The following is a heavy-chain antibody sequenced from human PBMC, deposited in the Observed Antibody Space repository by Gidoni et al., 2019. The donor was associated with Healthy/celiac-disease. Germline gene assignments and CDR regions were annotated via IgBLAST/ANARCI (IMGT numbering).Heavy chain of an antibody. CDR1: GSPGSAYD. J-gene: IGHJ4*02. V-gene: IGHV3-11*01. CDR3: ARVPRIAVAGNPHFDY. Sequence: QVQLVEAGGGLVKPGGSLRLSCAASGSPGSAYDMCWIRQSPGTGLVWVSYMSRSGSTTYYADSVKGRFTISRDNAKNSLYLQMNSLRAEDTAVYYCARVPRIAVAGNPHFDYWGQGTLVTVSS. D-gene: IGHD6-19*01. CDR2: MSRSGSTT.